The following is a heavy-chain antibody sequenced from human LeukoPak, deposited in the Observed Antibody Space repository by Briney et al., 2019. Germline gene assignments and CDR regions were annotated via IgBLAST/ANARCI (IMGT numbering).Heavy chain of an antibody. CDR1: GFTFSSYE. Sequence: PGGSLRLSCAASGFTFSSYEMNWVRQAPGKGLEWVSYISSSGSTIYYADSVEGRFTISRDNAKNSLYLQMNSLRAEDTAVYYCARIVGATHYWGQGTLVTVSS. CDR3: ARIVGATHY. J-gene: IGHJ4*02. CDR2: ISSSGSTI. V-gene: IGHV3-48*03. D-gene: IGHD1-26*01.